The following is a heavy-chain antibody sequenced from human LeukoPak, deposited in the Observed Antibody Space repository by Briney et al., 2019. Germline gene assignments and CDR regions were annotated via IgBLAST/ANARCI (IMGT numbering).Heavy chain of an antibody. Sequence: ASVKVSCKASGYTFTSYAMHWVRQAPGQRLEWMGWINAGNGNTKYSQKFQGRVTITGDTSASTAYMELSSLRSEDTAVYYCARVTDYYDSSGSLIDYWGQGTLVTVSS. D-gene: IGHD3-22*01. J-gene: IGHJ4*02. V-gene: IGHV1-3*01. CDR1: GYTFTSYA. CDR2: INAGNGNT. CDR3: ARVTDYYDSSGSLIDY.